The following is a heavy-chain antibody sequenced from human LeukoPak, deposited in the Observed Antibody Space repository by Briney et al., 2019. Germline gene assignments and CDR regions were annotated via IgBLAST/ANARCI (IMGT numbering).Heavy chain of an antibody. CDR2: INTNTGNP. CDR3: AREVYSNYARSLNWFDP. J-gene: IGHJ5*02. D-gene: IGHD4-11*01. CDR1: GYTFTSYA. V-gene: IGHV7-4-1*02. Sequence: ASVKVSCKASGYTFTSYAMNWVRQAPGQGLEWMGWINTNTGNPTYAQGFTGRFVFSLDTSVSTAYLQISSLKAEDTAVYYCAREVYSNYARSLNWFDPWGQGTLVTVSS.